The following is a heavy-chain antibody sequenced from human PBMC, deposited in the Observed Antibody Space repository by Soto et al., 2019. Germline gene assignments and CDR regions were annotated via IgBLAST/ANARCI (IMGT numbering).Heavy chain of an antibody. V-gene: IGHV6-1*01. CDR1: GDSVSSNSAA. D-gene: IGHD2-2*01. J-gene: IGHJ6*02. CDR3: ARGGGYTVVVPAASYYGMDV. CDR2: TYYRSKWYN. Sequence: PSQTLSLTCAISGDSVSSNSAAWNWIRQSPSRGLEWLGRTYYRSKWYNDYAVSVKSRITINPDTSKNQFSLQLNSVTPEDTAVYYCARGGGYTVVVPAASYYGMDVWGQGTRVTLSS.